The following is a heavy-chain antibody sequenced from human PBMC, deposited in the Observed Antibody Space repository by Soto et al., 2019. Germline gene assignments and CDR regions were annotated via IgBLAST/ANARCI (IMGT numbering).Heavy chain of an antibody. Sequence: GGSLRLSCAASGFTFSNAWMSWVRQAPGKGLEWVGRIKSKTDGGTTDYAAPVKGRFTISRDDSKNTLYLQMNSLKTEDTAVYYCVVVAATPGYYYYYYMDVWGKGTTVTVSS. J-gene: IGHJ6*03. V-gene: IGHV3-15*01. CDR1: GFTFSNAW. CDR3: VVVAATPGYYYYYYMDV. CDR2: IKSKTDGGTT. D-gene: IGHD2-15*01.